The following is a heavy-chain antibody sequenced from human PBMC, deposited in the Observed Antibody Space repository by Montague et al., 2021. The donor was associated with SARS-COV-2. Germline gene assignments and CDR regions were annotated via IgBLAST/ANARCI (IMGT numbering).Heavy chain of an antibody. J-gene: IGHJ5*02. Sequence: SETLSLTCTVSGGSINSFFWSWIRQPPGKGLEWIGYIYYRGSTNYNPSLETRVTISVDPSKNQFSLKLSSVTAADTAVYYCAREDRWNWFDPGGQGTLVIVSS. V-gene: IGHV4-59*01. D-gene: IGHD5-24*01. CDR3: AREDRWNWFDP. CDR1: GGSINSFF. CDR2: IYYRGST.